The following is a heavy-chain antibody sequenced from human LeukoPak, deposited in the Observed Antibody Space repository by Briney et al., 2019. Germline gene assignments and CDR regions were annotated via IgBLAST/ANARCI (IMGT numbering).Heavy chain of an antibody. CDR3: ARGRSLYRRMGVPVGNWFDP. D-gene: IGHD3-10*01. J-gene: IGHJ5*02. CDR1: GGSISSYY. V-gene: IGHV4-59*12. Sequence: EASETLSLTCTVSGGSISSYYWSWIRQPPGKGLEWIGYIYYSGSTNYNPSLKGRVTISVDTSKNQFSLKLSSVTAADTAVYYCARGRSLYRRMGVPVGNWFDPWGQGTLVTVSS. CDR2: IYYSGST.